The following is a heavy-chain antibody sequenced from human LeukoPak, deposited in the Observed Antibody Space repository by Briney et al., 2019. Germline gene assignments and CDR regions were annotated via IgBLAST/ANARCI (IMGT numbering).Heavy chain of an antibody. CDR2: INWNGGST. Sequence: GGSLRLSCAASGFTFSSYAMSWVRQAPGKGLEWVSGINWNGGSTDYADSVKGRFTIVRDNAKNSLHLQMNSLRAEDTAFYYCARGGMTAGTWGYFDYWGQGTLVTVSS. J-gene: IGHJ4*02. CDR1: GFTFSSYA. CDR3: ARGGMTAGTWGYFDY. V-gene: IGHV3-20*04. D-gene: IGHD6-19*01.